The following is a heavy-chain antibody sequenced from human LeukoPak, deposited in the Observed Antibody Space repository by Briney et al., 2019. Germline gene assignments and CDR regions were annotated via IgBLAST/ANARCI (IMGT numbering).Heavy chain of an antibody. CDR2: TRNSDNNM. D-gene: IGHD6-19*01. J-gene: IGHJ3*02. V-gene: IGHV3-11*01. CDR3: ARRIAGDGSHAFDI. Sequence: GGSLRLSCAASGFTFSDYNMGWMRQAPGKGLEWVSYTRNSDNNMFYADSVKGRFTISRDNAKYSVYLQMNSLRAEDTAVYYCARRIAGDGSHAFDIWGQGAMVTVSS. CDR1: GFTFSDYN.